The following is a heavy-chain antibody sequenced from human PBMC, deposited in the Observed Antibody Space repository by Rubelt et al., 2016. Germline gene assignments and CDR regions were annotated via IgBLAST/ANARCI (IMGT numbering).Heavy chain of an antibody. V-gene: IGHV1-69*01. J-gene: IGHJ5*02. CDR1: GGTFSSYA. CDR3: ARGRSYCSSTSCYGDNWFDP. Sequence: QVQLVQSGAEVKKPGSSVKVSCKASGGTFSSYAISWVRQAPGQGLEWMGGIIPIFGTANYAQKFQGRVTITADESTSTAYMELSSLRSEDTAVYYWARGRSYCSSTSCYGDNWFDPWGQGTLVTVSS. CDR2: IIPIFGTA. D-gene: IGHD2-2*01.